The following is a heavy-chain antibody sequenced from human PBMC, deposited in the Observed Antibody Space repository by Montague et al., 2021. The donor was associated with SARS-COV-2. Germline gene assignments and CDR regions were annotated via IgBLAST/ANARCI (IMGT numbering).Heavy chain of an antibody. Sequence: SETLSLTCTVSGGSTSSSSYYWGWIRQPPEEGLEWIGSIYYSGSTYYNPSLKSRVTISVDTSKNQFSLKLSSVTAADTAVYYCARESGSGGYLVYWGQGTLVTVSS. D-gene: IGHD3-10*01. CDR2: IYYSGST. CDR1: GGSTSSSSYY. J-gene: IGHJ4*02. V-gene: IGHV4-39*01. CDR3: ARESGSGGYLVY.